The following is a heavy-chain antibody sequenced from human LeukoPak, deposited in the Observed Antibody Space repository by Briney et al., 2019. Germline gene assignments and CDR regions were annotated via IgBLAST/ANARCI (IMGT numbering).Heavy chain of an antibody. J-gene: IGHJ6*02. D-gene: IGHD2-15*01. Sequence: GRSLRLSCAASGFTFSSYGMHWVRQAPGKGLEWVAVIWYEGSNKYYADSVKGRFTISRDNSKNTLYLQMNSLRAEDTAVYYCANPYCSGGCVSYYYGMDVWGQGTTVTVSS. V-gene: IGHV3-33*06. CDR1: GFTFSSYG. CDR2: IWYEGSNK. CDR3: ANPYCSGGCVSYYYGMDV.